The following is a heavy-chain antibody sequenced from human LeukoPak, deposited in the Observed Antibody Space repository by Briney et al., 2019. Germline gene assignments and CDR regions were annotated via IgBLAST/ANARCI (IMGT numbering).Heavy chain of an antibody. D-gene: IGHD3-22*01. CDR1: GGSISSGGYY. CDR3: ARGSQLQAYYYDSSGYSSDY. CDR2: IYYSGST. J-gene: IGHJ4*02. V-gene: IGHV4-39*01. Sequence: SSETLSLTCTVSGGSISSGGYYWSWIRQHPGKGLEWIGSIYYSGSTYYNPSLKSRVTISVDTSKNQFSLKLSSVTAADTAVYYCARGSQLQAYYYDSSGYSSDYWGQGTLVTVSS.